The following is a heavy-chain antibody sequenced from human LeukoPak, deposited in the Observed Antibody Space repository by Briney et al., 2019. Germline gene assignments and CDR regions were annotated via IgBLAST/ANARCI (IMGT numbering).Heavy chain of an antibody. Sequence: PGGSLRLSCAASGFTFSSYSMNWVCQAPGKGLEWVSSISSSSSYIFYADSVKGRFTISRDNAKNSLYLQMDSLRAEDTAVYYCARDRCSSTGCYGIWYFDLLGRGTLVTVSS. D-gene: IGHD2-2*01. CDR1: GFTFSSYS. CDR2: ISSSSSYI. CDR3: ARDRCSSTGCYGIWYFDL. V-gene: IGHV3-21*01. J-gene: IGHJ2*01.